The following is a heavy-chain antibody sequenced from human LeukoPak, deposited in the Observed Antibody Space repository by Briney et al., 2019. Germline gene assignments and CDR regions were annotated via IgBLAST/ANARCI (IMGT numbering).Heavy chain of an antibody. Sequence: GRSLRLSCAASGFTFDDYAMHWVRQAPGKGLEWVSGISWNSGSIGYADSVKGRFTIPRDNAKNSLYLQMNSLRAEDTALYYCAKDTKRYYGSGSYSDYWGQGTLVTVSS. V-gene: IGHV3-9*01. CDR3: AKDTKRYYGSGSYSDY. CDR1: GFTFDDYA. J-gene: IGHJ4*02. CDR2: ISWNSGSI. D-gene: IGHD3-10*01.